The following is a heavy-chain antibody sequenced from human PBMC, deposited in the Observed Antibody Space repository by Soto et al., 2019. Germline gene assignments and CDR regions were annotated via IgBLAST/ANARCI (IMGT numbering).Heavy chain of an antibody. CDR3: VRGGRGGFDY. V-gene: IGHV3-74*01. D-gene: IGHD3-16*01. CDR1: GFTFNSYW. J-gene: IGHJ4*02. CDR2: INLDGSVT. Sequence: EVQLVESGGGLVQPGGSLRLSCAASGFTFNSYWMHWVRQAPGKGLVWVSRINLDGSVTNYADSVKGRFTISRDNARNTLYLQMNSLRAGDTAVYYCVRGGRGGFDYWGQGTLVTVSS.